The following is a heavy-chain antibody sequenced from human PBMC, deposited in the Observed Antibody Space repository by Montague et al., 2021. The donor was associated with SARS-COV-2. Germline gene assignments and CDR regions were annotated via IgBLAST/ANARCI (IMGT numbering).Heavy chain of an antibody. V-gene: IGHV4-59*01. CDR2: IYYRGTT. J-gene: IGHJ5*02. CDR1: GGSISSDY. Sequence: SETLSLTCSVSGGSISSDYWSWIWQSPGKGLEWIGYIYYRGTTNYNPTLTSRVTFSVDTSKNQCSLKLISVTAAATAVSFCASKDRWNWFDPWGQGVLVTVSS. CDR3: ASKDRWNWFDP. D-gene: IGHD5-24*01.